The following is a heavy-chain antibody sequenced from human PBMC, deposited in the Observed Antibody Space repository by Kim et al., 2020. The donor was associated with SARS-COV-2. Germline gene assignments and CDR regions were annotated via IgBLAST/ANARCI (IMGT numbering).Heavy chain of an antibody. CDR2: YYSETT. J-gene: IGHJ3*02. CDR3: AAAFDI. V-gene: IGHV4-39*01. Sequence: YYSETTYYNPSLKSRVTISLDTSKNQFSLKLSSVTAADMAVYYCAAAFDIWGQGTMVTVSS.